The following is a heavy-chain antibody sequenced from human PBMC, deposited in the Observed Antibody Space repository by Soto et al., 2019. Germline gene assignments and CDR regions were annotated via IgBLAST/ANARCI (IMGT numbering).Heavy chain of an antibody. CDR1: GGSISSGDYY. D-gene: IGHD5-18*01. Sequence: NPSETLSLTCTVSGGSISSGDYYWSWIRQPPGKGLEWIGYIYYSGSTYYNPSLKSRVTISVDTSKNQFSLKLSSVTAADTAVYYCASLGYSYGYRNGMDVWGQGTTVTVS. CDR2: IYYSGST. J-gene: IGHJ6*02. CDR3: ASLGYSYGYRNGMDV. V-gene: IGHV4-30-4*01.